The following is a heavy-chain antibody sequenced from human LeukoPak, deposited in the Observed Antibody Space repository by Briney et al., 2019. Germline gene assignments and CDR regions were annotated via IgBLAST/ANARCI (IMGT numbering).Heavy chain of an antibody. J-gene: IGHJ4*02. CDR1: GGSLSNFY. CDR2: IYYSGST. V-gene: IGHV4-59*08. D-gene: IGHD2-15*01. Sequence: SETLSLTCTVSGGSLSNFYWSWIRQPPGEGLEWIGYIYYSGSTNYNPSLKSRVTISLDTSKNHFSLRLSSVTAADTAVYYCARHRPGTPSFDFWGQGTLVTVSS. CDR3: ARHRPGTPSFDF.